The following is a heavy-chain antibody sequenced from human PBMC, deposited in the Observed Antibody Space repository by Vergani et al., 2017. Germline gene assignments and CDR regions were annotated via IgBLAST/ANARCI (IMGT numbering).Heavy chain of an antibody. Sequence: QVQLQESGPGLVKPSETLSLTCTVSGGSLSSYYWSWIRQPPGKGLEWIGYIYYSGSTNYNPSLKSRVTISVDTSKNQFSLKLSSVTAADTAVYYCARVLGGGSMDVWGQGTTVTVSS. CDR1: GGSLSSYY. V-gene: IGHV4-59*01. D-gene: IGHD3-10*01. J-gene: IGHJ6*02. CDR2: IYYSGST. CDR3: ARVLGGGSMDV.